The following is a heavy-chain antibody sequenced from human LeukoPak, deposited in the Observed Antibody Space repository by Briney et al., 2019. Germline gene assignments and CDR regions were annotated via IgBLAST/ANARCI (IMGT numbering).Heavy chain of an antibody. J-gene: IGHJ4*02. CDR1: GFTFSNAW. CDR2: IKRKTEGGTT. Sequence: GGSLRLSCAASGFTFSNAWMSWVRQAPGKGLEWVGHIKRKTEGGTTDYAAPVKGRFTISRDDSKNTLYMQMNSLKTEDTAVYYCTASDYGGNQLFDCWGQGTLVTVSS. V-gene: IGHV3-15*01. CDR3: TASDYGGNQLFDC. D-gene: IGHD4-23*01.